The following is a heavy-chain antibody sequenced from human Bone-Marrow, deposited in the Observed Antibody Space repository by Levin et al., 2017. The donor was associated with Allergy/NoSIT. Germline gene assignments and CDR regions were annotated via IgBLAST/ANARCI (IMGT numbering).Heavy chain of an antibody. D-gene: IGHD2-15*01. V-gene: IGHV1-2*06. CDR1: GYTFTGYY. Sequence: ASVKVSCKASGYTFTGYYMHWVRQAPGQGLEWMGRINPNSGGTNYAQKFQGRVTMTRDTSISTAYMELSRLRSDDTAVYYCARVRGYCSGGSCYDYWGQGTLVTVSS. CDR2: INPNSGGT. J-gene: IGHJ4*02. CDR3: ARVRGYCSGGSCYDY.